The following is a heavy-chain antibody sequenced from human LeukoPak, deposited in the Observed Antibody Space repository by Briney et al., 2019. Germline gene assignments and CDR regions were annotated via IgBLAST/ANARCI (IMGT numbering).Heavy chain of an antibody. CDR3: AKGGYYDFWSGYSNWFDP. CDR1: GFNFSSYG. CDR2: IRYDGSNK. Sequence: PGGSLRLSCAASGFNFSSYGMHWVRQAPGKGLEWVAFIRYDGSNKYYADSVKGRFTISRDNSKNTLYLQMNSLRAEDTAVCYCAKGGYYDFWSGYSNWFDPWGQGTLVTVSS. J-gene: IGHJ5*02. V-gene: IGHV3-30*02. D-gene: IGHD3-3*01.